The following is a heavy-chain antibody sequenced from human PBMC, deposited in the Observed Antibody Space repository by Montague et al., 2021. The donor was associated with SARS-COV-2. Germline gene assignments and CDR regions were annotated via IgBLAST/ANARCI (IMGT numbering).Heavy chain of an antibody. D-gene: IGHD3-10*01. CDR1: GGSMSDHY. J-gene: IGHJ5*02. CDR3: ARAVSVRRAVNWFDP. CDR2: IYYSGGI. V-gene: IGHV4-59*11. Sequence: SETLSLTCTVSGGSMSDHYWAWIRRPPGKGLEWLAYIYYSGGINSNASLKSRVSMSVGTSKNQFSLKLTSVTAADTAVYYCARAVSVRRAVNWFDPWGQGTLVTVSS.